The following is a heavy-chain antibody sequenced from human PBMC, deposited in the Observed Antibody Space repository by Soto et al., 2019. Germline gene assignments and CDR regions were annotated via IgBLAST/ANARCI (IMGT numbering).Heavy chain of an antibody. J-gene: IGHJ3*01. V-gene: IGHV4-59*01. Sequence: QVQLQESGPGLVKPSETLSLTCTVSGDSISSSYWSWIRQTPGKGLEWIGYIYYSGTINYNPSLERRVTLSIDTSKNQFSLRLASVTAADTAVYFCAKSVVHQWLVHDALDVWGQGTMVTVSS. CDR2: IYYSGTI. CDR3: AKSVVHQWLVHDALDV. D-gene: IGHD6-19*01. CDR1: GDSISSSY.